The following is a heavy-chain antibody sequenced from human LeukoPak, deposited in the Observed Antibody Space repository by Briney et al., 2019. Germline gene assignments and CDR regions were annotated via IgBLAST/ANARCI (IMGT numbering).Heavy chain of an antibody. D-gene: IGHD3-22*01. J-gene: IGHJ5*02. V-gene: IGHV1-24*01. CDR1: GYSLSEVS. CDR2: FDPEDAET. CDR3: ATHFDASAELS. Sequence: ASVKVSCKVSGYSLSEVSMHWVRQAPGKGLEWVGGFDPEDAETIYAQTFQGRFSMTEDASTNTASMELNTLRSEDTAVYYCATHFDASAELSWGQGTLVTVSS.